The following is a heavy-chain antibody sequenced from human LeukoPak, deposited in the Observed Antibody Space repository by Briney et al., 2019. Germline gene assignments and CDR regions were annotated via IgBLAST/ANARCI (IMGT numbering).Heavy chain of an antibody. CDR2: MSASGTSV. D-gene: IGHD3-22*01. V-gene: IGHV3-23*01. J-gene: IGHJ4*02. Sequence: GGSLRLSCAAYGFTFSNYAMTWARQAPGKGLEWVSVMSASGTSVYDADSVKGRFIISRDNSKNTLYLQMNSLRAEDTALYYCAKVETYYDGSYYYPHYFDNWGQGTLVTVSS. CDR3: AKVETYYDGSYYYPHYFDN. CDR1: GFTFSNYA.